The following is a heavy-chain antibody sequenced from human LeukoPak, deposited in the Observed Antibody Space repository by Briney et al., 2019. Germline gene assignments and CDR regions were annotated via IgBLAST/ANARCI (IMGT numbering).Heavy chain of an antibody. Sequence: SETLSLTCTVSGGSISSYYWSWIRQPPGKGLEWIGYIYYSGSTNYNPSPKSRVTISVDTSKNQFSLKLSSVTAADTAVYYCARDLYSGSYYFDYWGQGTLVTVSS. V-gene: IGHV4-59*01. CDR2: IYYSGST. J-gene: IGHJ4*02. D-gene: IGHD1-26*01. CDR3: ARDLYSGSYYFDY. CDR1: GGSISSYY.